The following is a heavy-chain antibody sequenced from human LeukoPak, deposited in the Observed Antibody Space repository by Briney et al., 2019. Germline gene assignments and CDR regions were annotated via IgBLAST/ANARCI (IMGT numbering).Heavy chain of an antibody. CDR3: AKICGGDCDDAFDI. V-gene: IGHV3-23*01. CDR2: ISGSGGRT. J-gene: IGHJ3*02. D-gene: IGHD2-21*02. Sequence: GGSLRLSCAASGFTFSSYAMSWVRQTPGKGLEWVSTISGSGGRTYYADSVKGRFTISRDNSKNTLYLQMNSLRAEDTAVYYCAKICGGDCDDAFDIWGQGTMVTVSS. CDR1: GFTFSSYA.